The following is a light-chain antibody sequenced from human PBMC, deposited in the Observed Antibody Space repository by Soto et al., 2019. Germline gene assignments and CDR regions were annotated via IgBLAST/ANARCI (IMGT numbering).Light chain of an antibody. CDR3: SSFTSTSTFV. V-gene: IGLV2-14*01. CDR1: SNDVGGYNY. CDR2: EVS. Sequence: QSALAQPAPVSGSPGQSITISCTGTSNDVGGYNYVSWFQQHPGKAPKLLIFEVSNRPSGVSNRFSGSKSGNTASLTISGLQAEDEADYYCSSFTSTSTFVFGTGTKVTVL. J-gene: IGLJ1*01.